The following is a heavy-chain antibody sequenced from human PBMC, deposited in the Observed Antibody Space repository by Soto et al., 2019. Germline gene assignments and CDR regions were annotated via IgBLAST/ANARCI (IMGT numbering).Heavy chain of an antibody. Sequence: GSLRLSCAASGFTFSSYAMSWVRQAPGKGLEWVSAISGSGGSTYYADSVKGRFTISRDNSKNTLYLQMNSLRAEDTAVYYCANDIVVVPAAISHDAFDIWGQGTMVTVSS. CDR3: ANDIVVVPAAISHDAFDI. CDR2: ISGSGGST. J-gene: IGHJ3*02. D-gene: IGHD2-2*02. CDR1: GFTFSSYA. V-gene: IGHV3-23*01.